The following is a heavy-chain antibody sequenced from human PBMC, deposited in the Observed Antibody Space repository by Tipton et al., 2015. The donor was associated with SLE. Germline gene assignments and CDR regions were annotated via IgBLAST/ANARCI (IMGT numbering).Heavy chain of an antibody. V-gene: IGHV3-64*01. J-gene: IGHJ6*02. CDR2: ISSKGTT. CDR3: ARVLGSYYGMDV. Sequence: SLRLSCAASGFTFSSFAMHWVRQAPGKGLEYVSAISSKGTTYYANSVKGRFSISRDNSKNTLYLQMGSLRAEDMAVYYCARVLGSYYGMDVWGQGTTVTVSS. CDR1: GFTFSSFA.